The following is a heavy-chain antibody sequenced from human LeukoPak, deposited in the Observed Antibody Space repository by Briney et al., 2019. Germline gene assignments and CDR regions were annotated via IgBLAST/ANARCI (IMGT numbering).Heavy chain of an antibody. CDR2: ISGSGGST. Sequence: PGGSLRLSCSASGFNFRKTWMQWVRQAPGKGLQWVSAISGSGGSTYYADSVKGRFTISRDNSKNTLYLQMNSLRAEDTAVYYCAKERGAIVGATAFDYWGQGTLVTVSS. V-gene: IGHV3-23*01. CDR3: AKERGAIVGATAFDY. CDR1: GFNFRKTW. J-gene: IGHJ4*02. D-gene: IGHD1-26*01.